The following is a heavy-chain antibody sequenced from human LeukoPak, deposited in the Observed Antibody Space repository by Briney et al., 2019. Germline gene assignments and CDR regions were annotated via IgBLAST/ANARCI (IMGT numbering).Heavy chain of an antibody. J-gene: IGHJ4*02. Sequence: SETLSLTCAVYGGSFSGYYWSWIRQPPGKGLEWIGEINHSGSTNYNPSLKSRVTISVDTSKNQFSLKLSSVTAADTAVYYCDGSSNDYYFGYWGQGTLVTVSS. CDR3: DGSSNDYYFGY. CDR1: GGSFSGYY. D-gene: IGHD1-1*01. V-gene: IGHV4-34*01. CDR2: INHSGST.